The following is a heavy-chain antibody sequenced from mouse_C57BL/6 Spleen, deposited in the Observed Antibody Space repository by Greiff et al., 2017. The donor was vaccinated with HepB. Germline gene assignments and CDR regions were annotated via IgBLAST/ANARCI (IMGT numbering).Heavy chain of an antibody. CDR2: IHPNSGST. Sequence: VKLVESGAELVKPGASVKLSCKASGYTFTSYWMHWVKQRPGQGLEWIGMIHPNSGSTNYNEKFKSKATLTVDKSSSTAYMQLSSLTSEDSAVYYCARTTVVATGDYWGQGTTLTVSS. CDR3: ARTTVVATGDY. J-gene: IGHJ2*01. V-gene: IGHV1-64*01. D-gene: IGHD1-1*01. CDR1: GYTFTSYW.